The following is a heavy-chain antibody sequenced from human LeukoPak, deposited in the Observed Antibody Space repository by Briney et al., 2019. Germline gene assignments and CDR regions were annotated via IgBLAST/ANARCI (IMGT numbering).Heavy chain of an antibody. Sequence: SETLSLTCAVSGYSISSGYYWGWIRQPPGKGLEWIGSIYHSGSTYYDPSLKSRVTISVDTSKNQLSLKLSSVTAADTAVYYCARLFVSSWFDPWGQGTLVTVSS. D-gene: IGHD3-16*02. CDR3: ARLFVSSWFDP. J-gene: IGHJ5*02. CDR1: GYSISSGYY. V-gene: IGHV4-38-2*01. CDR2: IYHSGST.